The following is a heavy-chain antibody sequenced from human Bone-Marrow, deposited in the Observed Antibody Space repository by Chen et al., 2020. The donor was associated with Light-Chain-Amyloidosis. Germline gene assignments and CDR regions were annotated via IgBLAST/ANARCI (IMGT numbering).Heavy chain of an antibody. V-gene: IGHV1-69*05. CDR3: ATARLQAGTYTYYHSYYMHV. CDR2: IIPVIGTI. D-gene: IGHD1-26*01. J-gene: IGHJ6*03. Sequence: GTEVKKPGPSVKVSCKASGGTFSSYALNWVRQAPGQGLEWMAEIIPVIGTIRYAPDFQCRVTVTTDESMSTAYMELSSLRSEDTAVYYCATARLQAGTYTYYHSYYMHVWGTGTTVIVSS. CDR1: GGTFSSYA.